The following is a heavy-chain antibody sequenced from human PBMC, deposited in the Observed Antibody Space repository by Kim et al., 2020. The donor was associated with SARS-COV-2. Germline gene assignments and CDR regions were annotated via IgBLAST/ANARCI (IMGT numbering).Heavy chain of an antibody. CDR3: AKDPKYCSGGSCYSFDY. J-gene: IGHJ4*02. Sequence: GGSLRLSCAASGFTFSSYGMHWVRQAPGKGLEWVAVISYDGSNKYYADSVKGRFTISRDNSKNTLYLQMNSLRAEDTAVYYCAKDPKYCSGGSCYSFDYWGQGTLVTVSS. CDR2: ISYDGSNK. CDR1: GFTFSSYG. D-gene: IGHD2-15*01. V-gene: IGHV3-30*18.